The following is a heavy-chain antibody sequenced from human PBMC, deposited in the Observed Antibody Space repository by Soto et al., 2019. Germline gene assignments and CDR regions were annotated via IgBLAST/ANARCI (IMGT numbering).Heavy chain of an antibody. D-gene: IGHD2-15*01. CDR1: GGSISSGGYY. J-gene: IGHJ4*02. CDR2: IYYSGST. V-gene: IGHV4-31*03. Sequence: QVQLQESGPGLVKPSQTLSLTCTVSGGSISSGGYYWSWIRQHPGKGLEWIGYIYYSGSTYYNPSLKSRVTISVDTSKNQFSLKLSSVTAADTAVYYCARESGCSSGSCYFDYWGQGTLVTVSS. CDR3: ARESGCSSGSCYFDY.